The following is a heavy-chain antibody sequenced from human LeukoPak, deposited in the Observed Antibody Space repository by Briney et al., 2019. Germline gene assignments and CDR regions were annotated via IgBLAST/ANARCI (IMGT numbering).Heavy chain of an antibody. V-gene: IGHV5-51*01. CDR3: ARAGYSNRWDGVDY. CDR2: IYPGDSDT. J-gene: IGHJ4*02. Sequence: GESLKISCKGSGYTFTNYWIGWVRQMPGKGLEFMGIIYPGDSDTRYSPSFQGQVTISVDKSINTAYLQWSSLKASDSAMYYCARAGYSNRWDGVDYWGQGTLVTVSS. CDR1: GYTFTNYW. D-gene: IGHD2/OR15-2a*01.